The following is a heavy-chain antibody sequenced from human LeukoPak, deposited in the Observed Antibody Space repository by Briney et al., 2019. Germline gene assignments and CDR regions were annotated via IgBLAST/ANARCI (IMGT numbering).Heavy chain of an antibody. CDR3: ASNIVATGTGGPFDY. V-gene: IGHV3-66*02. Sequence: GGSLRLSCAASGFTVNSKYMSWVRQAPGKGLEWVSVIFSDGKTYYADSVKGRFTISRDDSKNTLSLQMRSLRAEDTALYYCASNIVATGTGGPFDYWGQGTLVAVSS. CDR2: IFSDGKT. CDR1: GFTVNSKY. J-gene: IGHJ4*02. D-gene: IGHD3-10*01.